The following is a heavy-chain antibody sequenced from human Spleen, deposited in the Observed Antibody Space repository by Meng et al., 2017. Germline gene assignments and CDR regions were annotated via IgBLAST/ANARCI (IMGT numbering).Heavy chain of an antibody. D-gene: IGHD6-13*01. CDR2: INTDGSTT. V-gene: IGHV3-74*01. J-gene: IGHJ4*02. Sequence: GESLKISCSASGFTFTGYGIHWVRQDPGKGLVWVSRINTDGSTTSYADSVKGRFTISRDNAKNTLYLQMNSLRAEDTAVYYCARDLGGIFAYWGQGALVTVSS. CDR1: GFTFTGYG. CDR3: ARDLGGIFAY.